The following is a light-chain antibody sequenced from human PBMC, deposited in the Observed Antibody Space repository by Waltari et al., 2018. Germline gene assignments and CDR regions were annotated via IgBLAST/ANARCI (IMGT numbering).Light chain of an antibody. CDR3: QQCYTFPYT. CDR2: WAS. J-gene: IGKJ2*01. CDR1: QSVVFSSNNKNY. Sequence: DIVLTQSPDSLPVSLGERATINFKSSQSVVFSSNNKNYLALYQQKPGQPPKLLITWASTRESGVPDRFSGSGSETDFTLTISSLQAEDVAVYYCQQCYTFPYTFGQGTKLEIK. V-gene: IGKV4-1*01.